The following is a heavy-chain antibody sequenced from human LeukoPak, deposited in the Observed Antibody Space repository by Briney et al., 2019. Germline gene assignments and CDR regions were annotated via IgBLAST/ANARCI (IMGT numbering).Heavy chain of an antibody. J-gene: IGHJ4*02. V-gene: IGHV3-74*01. CDR3: AREGYSYDPGDY. CDR1: GFIFSSYW. Sequence: GGSLRLSCAASGFIFSSYWMHWVRQAPGKGLVWVSRINSDGSSTSYADSVKGRFTISRDNAKNTLYLQMNSLRAEDTAVYYCAREGYSYDPGDYWGQGTLVTVSS. CDR2: INSDGSST. D-gene: IGHD5-18*01.